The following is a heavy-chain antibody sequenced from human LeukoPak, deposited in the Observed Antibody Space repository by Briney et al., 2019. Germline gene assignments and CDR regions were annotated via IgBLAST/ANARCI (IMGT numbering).Heavy chain of an antibody. CDR1: GYTFTSYG. CDR2: ISAYNGNT. Sequence: ASVKVSCKASGYTFTSYGISWVRQAPGQGLEWMGWISAYNGNTNYAQKLQGRVTMTTDTSTSTAYMELRSLRSDDTAVYYCARDGITMVQGVIPPPYWGQGTLVTVSS. D-gene: IGHD3-10*01. J-gene: IGHJ4*02. CDR3: ARDGITMVQGVIPPPY. V-gene: IGHV1-18*01.